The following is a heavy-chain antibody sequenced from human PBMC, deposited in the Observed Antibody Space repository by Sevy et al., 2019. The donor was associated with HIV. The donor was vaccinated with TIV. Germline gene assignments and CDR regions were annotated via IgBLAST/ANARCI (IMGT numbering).Heavy chain of an antibody. D-gene: IGHD3-3*02. Sequence: SENLSLTCTVSGGSIGSSSYYWVWIRQPPGDGMEWIGSIYYTGTTYYNPSLKSRVTISADRSKNEFSLKLSSVAAADTAVYYSARPFLNYFYGLDVWGRGTTVTVSS. CDR1: GGSIGSSSYY. CDR3: ARPFLNYFYGLDV. V-gene: IGHV4-39*01. CDR2: IYYTGTT. J-gene: IGHJ6*02.